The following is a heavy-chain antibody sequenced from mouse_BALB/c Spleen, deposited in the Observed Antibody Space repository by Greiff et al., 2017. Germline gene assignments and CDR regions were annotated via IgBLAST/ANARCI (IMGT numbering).Heavy chain of an antibody. Sequence: ESGPGLVKPSQSLSLTCTVTGYSITSDYAWNWIRQFPGNKLEWMGYISYSGSTSYNPSLKSRISITRDTSKNQFFLQLNSVTTEDTATYYCARSTMITRWFAYWGQGTLVTVSA. D-gene: IGHD2-4*01. V-gene: IGHV3-2*02. CDR3: ARSTMITRWFAY. CDR2: ISYSGST. CDR1: GYSITSDYA. J-gene: IGHJ3*01.